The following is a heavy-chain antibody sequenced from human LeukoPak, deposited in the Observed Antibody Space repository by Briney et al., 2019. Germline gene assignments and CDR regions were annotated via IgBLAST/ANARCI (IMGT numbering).Heavy chain of an antibody. J-gene: IGHJ4*02. V-gene: IGHV3-74*01. CDR2: MNSDGSAT. CDR3: AKGPNYFDS. Sequence: GGSLRLSCAASGLSFSNYWMHWVRQAPGKGMVWVTRMNSDGSATYHADSVQGRFTISRDNAKNTLYLQMNSLRSEDTAMYFCAKGPNYFDSWGQGTLVTVSS. CDR1: GLSFSNYW.